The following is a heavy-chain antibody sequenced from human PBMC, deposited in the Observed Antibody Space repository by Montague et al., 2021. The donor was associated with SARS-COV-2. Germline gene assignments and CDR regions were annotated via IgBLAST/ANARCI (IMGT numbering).Heavy chain of an antibody. V-gene: IGHV4-34*01. CDR1: GGSFSGYY. CDR2: INHSGST. J-gene: IGHJ4*02. CDR3: ARGNGYYFDY. D-gene: IGHD2-8*01. Sequence: SETLSLTCAVYGGSFSGYYWSWIRQPPGKGLEWIGEINHSGSTNYNPSLKSRVTISVDTSKNQFSLKLSSVTAADTAVYYCARGNGYYFDYWGQGTLATVSA.